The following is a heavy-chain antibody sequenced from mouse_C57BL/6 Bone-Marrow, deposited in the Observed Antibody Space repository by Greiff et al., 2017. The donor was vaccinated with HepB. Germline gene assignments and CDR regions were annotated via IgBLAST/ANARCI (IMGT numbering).Heavy chain of an antibody. Sequence: QVQLQQSGAELVRPGTSVKVSCKASGYAFTNYLIEWVKQRPGQGLEWIGVINPGSGGTNYNEKFKGKATLTADKSSSTAYMQLSSLTSEDSAVYFCARSRIYYYGSSYCYWYFDVWGTGTTVTVSS. V-gene: IGHV1-54*01. CDR3: ARSRIYYYGSSYCYWYFDV. CDR2: INPGSGGT. D-gene: IGHD1-1*01. J-gene: IGHJ1*03. CDR1: GYAFTNYL.